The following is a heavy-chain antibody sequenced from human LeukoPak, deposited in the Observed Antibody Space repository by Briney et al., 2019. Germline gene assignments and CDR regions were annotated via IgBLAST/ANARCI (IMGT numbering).Heavy chain of an antibody. CDR3: AKREIRDSSGYYDT. CDR2: IGYDESTK. CDR1: GLTFSSYG. D-gene: IGHD3-22*01. V-gene: IGHV3-30*02. Sequence: GGSVRLFCVASGLTFSSYGTHWVRQAPRKGLEWVAFIGYDESTKDYADCVKGRFTMSRDNYKNTLYLQMNSERVEDTAVYFWAKREIRDSSGYYDTCGQGTPVTVSS. J-gene: IGHJ6*01.